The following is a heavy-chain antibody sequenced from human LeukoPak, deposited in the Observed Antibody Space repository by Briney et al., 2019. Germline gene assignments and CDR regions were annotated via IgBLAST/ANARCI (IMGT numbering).Heavy chain of an antibody. CDR1: GGSISSGDYY. J-gene: IGHJ5*02. CDR3: ARAPYYYDSRSTNWFDP. D-gene: IGHD3-22*01. Sequence: SETLSLTCTVSGGSISSGDYYWSWIRHPPGKGLEWIGYIYYSGSTYYNPSLKSRVTISVDTSKNQFSLKLSSVTAADTAVYYCARAPYYYDSRSTNWFDPWGQGTLVTVSS. V-gene: IGHV4-30-4*08. CDR2: IYYSGST.